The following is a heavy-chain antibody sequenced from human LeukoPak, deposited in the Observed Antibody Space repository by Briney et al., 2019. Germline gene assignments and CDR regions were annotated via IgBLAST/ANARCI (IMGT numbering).Heavy chain of an antibody. CDR2: ISGSGGST. D-gene: IGHD2-2*01. J-gene: IGHJ6*02. CDR1: GFTFSSYA. V-gene: IGHV3-23*01. CDR3: AKDTRGRYYYYGMDV. Sequence: GGSLRLSCAASGFTFSSYAMSWVRQAPGKGLEWVSAISGSGGSTYYADSVKGRFTISRDNSKNTPYLQMNSLRAEDTAVYYCAKDTRGRYYYYGMDVWGQGTTVTVSS.